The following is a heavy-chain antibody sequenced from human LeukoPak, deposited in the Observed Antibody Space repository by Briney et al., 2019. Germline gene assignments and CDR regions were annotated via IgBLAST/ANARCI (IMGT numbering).Heavy chain of an antibody. CDR2: IKQDGSEK. D-gene: IGHD5-12*01. Sequence: PGGSLRLSCAASGFTFSSYWMSWVRQAPGKGLEWVANIKQDGSEKYYVDSVKGRFTISRDNAKNSLYLQMNSPRAEDTAVYYCAKQGPIVATYFDYWGQGTLVTVSS. V-gene: IGHV3-7*03. CDR1: GFTFSSYW. J-gene: IGHJ4*02. CDR3: AKQGPIVATYFDY.